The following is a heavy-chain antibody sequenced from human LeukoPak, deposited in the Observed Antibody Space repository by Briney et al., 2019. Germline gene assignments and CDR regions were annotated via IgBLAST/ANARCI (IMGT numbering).Heavy chain of an antibody. CDR3: ARCAYSYGDQEYYFDY. D-gene: IGHD5-18*01. Sequence: AESPQIPCKASEYNSATNWTSWLGRLPARDREWLGVIIPDDCDTRYNPSFQSQVTISADKSLSTAYLQWSSLKASGTAMYYCARCAYSYGDQEYYFDYWGQGTLVTVSS. CDR1: EYNSATNW. V-gene: IGHV5-51*01. J-gene: IGHJ4*02. CDR2: IIPDDCDT.